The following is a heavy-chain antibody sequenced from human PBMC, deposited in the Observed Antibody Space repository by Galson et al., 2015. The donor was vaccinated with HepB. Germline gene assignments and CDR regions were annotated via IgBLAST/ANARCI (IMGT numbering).Heavy chain of an antibody. J-gene: IGHJ4*02. V-gene: IGHV3-48*01. D-gene: IGHD2-21*02. CDR3: AKDGGDGGFDY. CDR1: GFTFSSYS. Sequence: SLRLSCAASGFTFSSYSMNWVRQAPGKGLEWVSYISSSSSTIYYADSVKGRFTISRDNAKNTLYLQMNSLRAEDTAVYYCAKDGGDGGFDYWGQGTLVTVSS. CDR2: ISSSSSTI.